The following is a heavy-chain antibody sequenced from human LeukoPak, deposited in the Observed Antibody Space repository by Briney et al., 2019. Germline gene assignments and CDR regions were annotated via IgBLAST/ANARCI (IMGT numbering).Heavy chain of an antibody. CDR1: GFSLSTSGVG. J-gene: IGHJ3*02. Sequence: KESGPTLVKPTQTLTLTCTFSGFSLSTSGVGVGWIRQPPGKALEWLALIYWNDDKRYSPSLKSRLTITKDTSKNQVVLTMTNMDPVDTATYYCAHRRPTYDYVWGSYPFSNAFDIWGQGTMVTVSS. CDR2: IYWNDDK. V-gene: IGHV2-5*01. CDR3: AHRRPTYDYVWGSYPFSNAFDI. D-gene: IGHD3-16*02.